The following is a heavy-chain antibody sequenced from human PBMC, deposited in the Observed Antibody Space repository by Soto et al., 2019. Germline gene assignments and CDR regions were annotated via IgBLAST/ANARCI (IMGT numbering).Heavy chain of an antibody. CDR1: GGSFSGYY. Sequence: SETLSLTCAVYGGSFSGYYWSWIRQPPGKGLEWIGEINHSGSTNYNPSLKSRVTISVDTSKNQFSLKLSSVTAADTAVYYCAVIAVAGTNKNWFDPWGQGTLVTVSS. CDR2: INHSGST. D-gene: IGHD6-19*01. CDR3: AVIAVAGTNKNWFDP. J-gene: IGHJ5*02. V-gene: IGHV4-34*01.